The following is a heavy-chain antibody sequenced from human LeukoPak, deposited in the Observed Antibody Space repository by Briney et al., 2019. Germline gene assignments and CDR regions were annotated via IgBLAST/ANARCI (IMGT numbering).Heavy chain of an antibody. D-gene: IGHD5-18*01. CDR2: ISESGSGT. J-gene: IGHJ4*02. CDR3: AKDIAQGYTFGSIEQDY. V-gene: IGHV3-23*01. Sequence: GGSLRLSCEASGFTVSSNYMSWVRQAPGKGLEWVSAISESGSGTYYADSVKGRFTISRDNSKDTLSLQMNSLRAEDTAVYYCAKDIAQGYTFGSIEQDYWGQGTLVTVSS. CDR1: GFTVSSNY.